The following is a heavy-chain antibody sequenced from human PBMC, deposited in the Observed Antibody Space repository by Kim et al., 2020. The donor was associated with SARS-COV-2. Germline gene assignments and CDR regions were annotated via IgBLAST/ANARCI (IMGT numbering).Heavy chain of an antibody. Sequence: TTYDHDSVKGRSTSSRHNSKTTRYLHMNSLRAEDTAVYYCARDYLDDWGQGTLVTVSS. CDR2: TT. CDR3: ARDYLDD. J-gene: IGHJ4*02. V-gene: IGHV3-53*01.